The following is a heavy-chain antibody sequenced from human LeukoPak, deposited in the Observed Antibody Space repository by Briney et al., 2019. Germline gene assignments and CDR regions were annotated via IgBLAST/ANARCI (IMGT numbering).Heavy chain of an antibody. CDR1: GYTFTGYY. D-gene: IGHD3-22*01. CDR3: ARGIGITMIVVVISPYFDY. V-gene: IGHV1-2*02. J-gene: IGHJ4*02. Sequence: ASVKVSCKASGYTFTGYYMHWVRQAPGQGLEWMGWINPNSGGTNYAQKFQGRVTMTRDTSISTAYMELSRLRSDDTAVYYYARGIGITMIVVVISPYFDYWGQGTLVTVSS. CDR2: INPNSGGT.